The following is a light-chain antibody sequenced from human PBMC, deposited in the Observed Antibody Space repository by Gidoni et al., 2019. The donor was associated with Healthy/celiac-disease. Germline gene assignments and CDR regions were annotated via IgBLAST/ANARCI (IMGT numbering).Light chain of an antibody. J-gene: IGKJ1*01. CDR2: DAS. CDR1: QSVSSY. V-gene: IGKV3-11*01. Sequence: EIVLTQSPTTLSVSPGERATLSCRASQSVSSYLAWYQQKPGQAPRLLISDASNRATGIPGRFSGSGSGTDFTLTISSLEPEDFAVYYCQQRSNWPSWTFGQGTKVEIK. CDR3: QQRSNWPSWT.